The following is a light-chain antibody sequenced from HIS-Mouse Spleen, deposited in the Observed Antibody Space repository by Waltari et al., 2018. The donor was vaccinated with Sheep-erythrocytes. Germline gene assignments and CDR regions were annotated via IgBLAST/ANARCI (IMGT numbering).Light chain of an antibody. V-gene: IGKV1-13*02. CDR3: QQFNSYLYT. Sequence: AIQLTQSPSSLSASVGDRVTITCRASQGISSALAWYQQKPGKAPKLQIYDASSLESGVPSRFSGSGSGTDFTLTISSLQPEDFATYYCQQFNSYLYTFGQGTKLEIK. CDR1: QGISSA. CDR2: DAS. J-gene: IGKJ2*01.